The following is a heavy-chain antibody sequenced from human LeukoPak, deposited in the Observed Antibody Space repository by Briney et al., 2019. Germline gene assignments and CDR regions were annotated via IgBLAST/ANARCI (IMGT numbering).Heavy chain of an antibody. CDR1: GFTFSTYA. J-gene: IGHJ4*02. V-gene: IGHV3-7*01. Sequence: GGSLRLSCAASGFTFSTYAITWVRQGPGKGLEWMANIRDDGSDKYYVDSVKGRFTISRDNAQNTLLLQMDSLRVEDTAVYYCVRHTRRSPGDYWGQGTLVTVST. CDR3: VRHTRRSPGDY. CDR2: IRDDGSDK. D-gene: IGHD1-26*01.